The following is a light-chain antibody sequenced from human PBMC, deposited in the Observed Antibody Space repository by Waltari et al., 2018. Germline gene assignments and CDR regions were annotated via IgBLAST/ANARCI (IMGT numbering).Light chain of an antibody. CDR3: QQYDGIVVT. CDR2: STY. CDR1: QTVSTIA. J-gene: IGKJ4*01. V-gene: IGKV3-20*01. Sequence: EIVLTQSLGTLSLSPGDRATLSCRASQTVSTIALSWYQQKPGQAPRVLIYSTYNRATGIPDRFSGSGSGTDFTLTINRLAPEDFAMYYCQQYDGIVVTFGGGTKVEI.